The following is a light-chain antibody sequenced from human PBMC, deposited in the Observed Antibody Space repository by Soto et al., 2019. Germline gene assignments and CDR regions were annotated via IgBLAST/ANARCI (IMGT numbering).Light chain of an antibody. CDR1: QSISSW. CDR2: DAS. V-gene: IGKV1-5*01. J-gene: IGKJ4*01. Sequence: DIQITHSRSTLSASVGDRVTITCRGSQSISSWLAWYQQKPGKAPKLLIYDASSLESGVPSRFSGSGSGTEFTLTISSLQPDDFATYYCQQYNSYSGLTFGGGTRWISN. CDR3: QQYNSYSGLT.